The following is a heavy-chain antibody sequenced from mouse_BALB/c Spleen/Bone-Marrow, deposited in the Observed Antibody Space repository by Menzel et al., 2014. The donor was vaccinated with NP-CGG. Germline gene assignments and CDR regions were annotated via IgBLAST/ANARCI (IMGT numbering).Heavy chain of an antibody. Sequence: VQLQQSGGGLVQPGGSLKLSCAASGFTFSNYGMPWVRQTPDKRLELVATINGNGGSTYYPDSVKGRFTISRDTAKNTLYLQMSSLKSEETAMYYCVRGNYGNYVDYFDFWGQGTTLTVS. CDR3: VRGNYGNYVDYFDF. CDR2: INGNGGST. V-gene: IGHV5-6-3*01. D-gene: IGHD2-1*01. CDR1: GFTFSNYG. J-gene: IGHJ2*01.